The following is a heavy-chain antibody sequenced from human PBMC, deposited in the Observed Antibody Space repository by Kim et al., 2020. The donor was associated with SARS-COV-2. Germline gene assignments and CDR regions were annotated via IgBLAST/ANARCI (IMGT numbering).Heavy chain of an antibody. D-gene: IGHD6-13*01. V-gene: IGHV3-30*04. CDR2: ISYDGNYE. CDR1: GFTFSSHP. CDR3: ARETAASDGSWVDF. J-gene: IGHJ4*02. Sequence: GGSLRLSCAASGFTFSSHPMHWVRQAPGKGLEVMAIISYDGNYEYYADSVKGRFTISRDNSKNTVSLQMNSLRGEDTAIYYCARETAASDGSWVDFWGQGTLVTVSS.